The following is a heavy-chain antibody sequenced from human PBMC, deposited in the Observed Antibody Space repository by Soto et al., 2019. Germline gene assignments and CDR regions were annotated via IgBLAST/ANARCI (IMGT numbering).Heavy chain of an antibody. CDR3: ARDDGGVASGDV. CDR1: GVSICRDYYH. J-gene: IGHJ6*02. D-gene: IGHD3-10*01. Sequence: QVQLQQSGPGLVKPSQTLSLNCTVSGVSICRDYYHWTWMRPSPGKGLEWTGYIHHSGSILYNPYLTSPVTISVGTSKIQFAHHLTSVTAADTAVYFWARDDGGVASGDVWGQGTTVTVSS. CDR2: IHHSGSI. V-gene: IGHV4-30-4*08.